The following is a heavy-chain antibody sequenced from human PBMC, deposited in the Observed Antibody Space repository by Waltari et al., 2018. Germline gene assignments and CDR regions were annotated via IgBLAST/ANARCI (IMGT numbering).Heavy chain of an antibody. CDR1: GFTFSSSA. CDR3: ARALDV. CDR2: ISYDGSNK. J-gene: IGHJ6*02. V-gene: IGHV3-30*01. Sequence: QVQLVESGGGVVQPGRSLRSPCAASGFTFSSSAMHWVRQAPGKGLGWVAVISYDGSNKYYADSVKGRFTISRDNSKNTLYLQMNSLRAEDTAVYYCARALDVWGQGTTVTVSS.